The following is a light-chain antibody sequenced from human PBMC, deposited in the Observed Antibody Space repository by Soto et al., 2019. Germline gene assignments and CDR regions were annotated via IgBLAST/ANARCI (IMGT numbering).Light chain of an antibody. CDR2: HDT. CDR1: KIGSKS. V-gene: IGLV3-21*04. J-gene: IGLJ1*01. Sequence: SSELTQTPSVSVAPGKTARITCGGNKIGSKSVHWYQQRPGQAPVLVIYHDTDRPSGIPERFSGSNSGNTATLTISRVEAGDEADYYCQVWDSSSDHYVFGTGTKVTVL. CDR3: QVWDSSSDHYV.